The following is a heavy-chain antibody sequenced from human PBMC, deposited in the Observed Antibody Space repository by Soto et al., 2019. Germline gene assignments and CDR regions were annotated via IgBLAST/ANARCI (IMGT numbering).Heavy chain of an antibody. Sequence: GGSLRLSCAASGFTFSGSAMHWVRQASGKGLEWVGRIRSKANSYATAYAASVKGRFTISRDDSKNTAYLQMNSLKTEDTAVYYCTRLVGIDSNWGQGTPVTVSS. CDR3: TRLVGIDSN. CDR2: IRSKANSYAT. CDR1: GFTFSGSA. V-gene: IGHV3-73*01. J-gene: IGHJ4*02. D-gene: IGHD6-13*01.